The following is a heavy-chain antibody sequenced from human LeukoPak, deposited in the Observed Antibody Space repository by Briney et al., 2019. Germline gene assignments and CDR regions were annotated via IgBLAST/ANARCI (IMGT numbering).Heavy chain of an antibody. D-gene: IGHD6-13*01. CDR2: VSASGVRT. CDR1: GFTFSSCA. J-gene: IGHJ3*02. CDR3: AKHFRIAAAAFHASDM. V-gene: IGHV3-23*01. Sequence: GGSLRSPCAASGFTFSSCAMNWVRQAPGKGLEWVSTVSASGVRTFYADSVRGRFTISRDNSKNTLYLQMNSLRADDTAVYYCAKHFRIAAAAFHASDMWGRGTMVTVSS.